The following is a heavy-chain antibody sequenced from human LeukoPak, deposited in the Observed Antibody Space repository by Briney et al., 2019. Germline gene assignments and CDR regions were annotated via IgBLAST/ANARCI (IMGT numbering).Heavy chain of an antibody. CDR2: IHDSGST. CDR3: ARRGSGGRSFDY. Sequence: SETLSLTCSVSGGSISTYFWSWIRQPPGKGLEWIGYIHDSGSTNYNPSLKSRVTISVDTSKNQFSLKLSSVTAADTAVYYCARRGSGGRSFDYWGQGTLVIVSS. V-gene: IGHV4-59*01. D-gene: IGHD3-16*01. CDR1: GGSISTYF. J-gene: IGHJ4*02.